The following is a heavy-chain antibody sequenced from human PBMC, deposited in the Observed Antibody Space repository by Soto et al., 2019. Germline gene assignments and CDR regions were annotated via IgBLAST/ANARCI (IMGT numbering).Heavy chain of an antibody. CDR2: INPSGGST. CDR3: ARDAELRYFDWLSTYYYYYGMDV. D-gene: IGHD3-9*01. CDR1: GYTFTSYY. V-gene: IGHV1-46*01. J-gene: IGHJ6*02. Sequence: ASVKVSCKASGYTFTSYYMHWVRQAPGQGLEWMGIINPSGGSTSYAQKFQGRVTMTRDTSTSTFYMELSSLRSEDTAVYYCARDAELRYFDWLSTYYYYYGMDVWGQGTTVTVSS.